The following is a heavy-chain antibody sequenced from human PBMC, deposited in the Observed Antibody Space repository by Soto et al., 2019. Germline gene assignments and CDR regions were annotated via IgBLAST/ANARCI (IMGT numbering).Heavy chain of an antibody. D-gene: IGHD3-9*01. V-gene: IGHV1-69*05. Sequence: SVKVSCKASGGTFSTFGISWVRQAPGQGLEWMGGIIPIFGTPNYAQKFQGRVTMTTDTSTSTASMELRGLRSDDTAVYYCTRSGQYDVLTGYVSFYYGMDVWGQGTMVTVCS. CDR1: GGTFSTFG. CDR3: TRSGQYDVLTGYVSFYYGMDV. J-gene: IGHJ6*02. CDR2: IIPIFGTP.